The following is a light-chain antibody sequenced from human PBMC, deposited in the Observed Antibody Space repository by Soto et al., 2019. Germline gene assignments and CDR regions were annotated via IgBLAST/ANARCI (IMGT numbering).Light chain of an antibody. J-gene: IGKJ1*01. CDR3: QQHSHWPPWT. V-gene: IGKV3D-15*01. Sequence: IGMTHSPATLSVSPGERATLSCRASQSVSSNLAWYQQKPGQAPRLLIYGASTRATDIPARFSGSGSGTDFTLTISNLEPEDFAVYYCQQHSHWPPWTFGQGTKVDIK. CDR2: GAS. CDR1: QSVSSN.